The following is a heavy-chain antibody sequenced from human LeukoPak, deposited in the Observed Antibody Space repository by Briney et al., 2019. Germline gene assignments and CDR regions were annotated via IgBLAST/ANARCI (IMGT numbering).Heavy chain of an antibody. J-gene: IGHJ6*02. CDR3: ARIGSGDIVVVVAATKDYGMDV. CDR2: INHSGST. D-gene: IGHD2-15*01. Sequence: PSETLSLTCAVYGGSFSGYYWSWIRQPPGKGLEWIGEINHSGSTNYNPSLKSRVTISVDTSKNQSSLKLSSVTAADTAVYYCARIGSGDIVVVVAATKDYGMDVWGQGTTVTVSS. CDR1: GGSFSGYY. V-gene: IGHV4-34*01.